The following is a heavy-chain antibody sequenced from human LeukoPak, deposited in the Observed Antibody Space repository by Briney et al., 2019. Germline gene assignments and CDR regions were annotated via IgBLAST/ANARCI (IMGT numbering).Heavy chain of an antibody. Sequence: TGGSLRLSCAASEFTFSSYAMSWVRQAPGKGLEWVSTISGSRSSTTYYPDSYHADSVKGRFTISRDNSKNILYLQMNSLRDEDTAVYYCARGGDGYNFDGGDFDYWGQGTLVTVSS. CDR1: EFTFSSYA. D-gene: IGHD5-12*01. CDR3: ARGGDGYNFDGGDFDY. CDR2: ISGSRSSTT. J-gene: IGHJ4*02. V-gene: IGHV3-23*01.